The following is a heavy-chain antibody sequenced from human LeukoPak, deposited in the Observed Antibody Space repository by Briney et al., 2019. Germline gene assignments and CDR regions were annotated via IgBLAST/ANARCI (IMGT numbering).Heavy chain of an antibody. V-gene: IGHV3-23*01. CDR1: GFTFSSYA. J-gene: IGHJ4*02. CDR2: ITGSGGST. D-gene: IGHD3-10*01. CDR3: ARSLTGGSGNYYYFDY. Sequence: GGSLRLSCAASGFTFSSYAVSWVRQTPGKGLELVSTITGSGGSTYYAASVQGRFTISRDNSNNTLCLQMNSLRAEDTAVYYCARSLTGGSGNYYYFDYWGQGTLVTVSS.